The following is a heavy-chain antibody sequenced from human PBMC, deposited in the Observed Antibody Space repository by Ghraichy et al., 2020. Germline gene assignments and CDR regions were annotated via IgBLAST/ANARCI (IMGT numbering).Heavy chain of an antibody. CDR2: INHSGST. CDR1: GGSFSGYY. V-gene: IGHV4-34*01. J-gene: IGHJ4*02. D-gene: IGHD3-16*01. Sequence: SETLSLTCAVYGGSFSGYYWSWIRQPPGKGLEWIGEINHSGSTNYNPSLKSRVAISVDTAKNQFSLKLSSVTAADTAVYYCARVQRLGRRSYDDGFRENSDYHFDSWGLGTLVTVSS. CDR3: ARVQRLGRRSYDDGFRENSDYHFDS.